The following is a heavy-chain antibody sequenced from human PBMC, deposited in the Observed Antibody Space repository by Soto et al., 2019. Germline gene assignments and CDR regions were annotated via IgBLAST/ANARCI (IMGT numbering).Heavy chain of an antibody. V-gene: IGHV4-59*08. D-gene: IGHD3-3*01. CDR3: ARHYTIFGVVIPYYFDY. CDR2: IYYSGST. Sequence: SETLXXXCTXSXGSIXSYYWXXIRXXXGXGLEWIGYIYYSGSTNYNPSLKSRVTISVDTSKNQFSLKLSSVTAADTAVYYCARHYTIFGVVIPYYFDYWGQGTLVTVSS. CDR1: XGSIXSYY. J-gene: IGHJ4*02.